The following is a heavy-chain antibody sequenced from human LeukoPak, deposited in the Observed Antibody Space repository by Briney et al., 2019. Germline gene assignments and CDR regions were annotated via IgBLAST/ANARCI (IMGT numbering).Heavy chain of an antibody. CDR3: AKEGRSLQTY. Sequence: GGSLRLSCAASGFTFSSYAMSWVRQAPGKGLEWVSIISGSGGSTYYADSMKGRFTISRDNSKNTLYLQINSLRADDTAVYYCAKEGRSLQTYWGQGTLVTVSS. V-gene: IGHV3-23*01. CDR2: ISGSGGST. D-gene: IGHD5-24*01. J-gene: IGHJ4*02. CDR1: GFTFSSYA.